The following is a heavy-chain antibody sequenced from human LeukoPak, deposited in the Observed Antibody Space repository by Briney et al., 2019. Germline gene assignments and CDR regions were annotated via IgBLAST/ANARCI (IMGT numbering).Heavy chain of an antibody. J-gene: IGHJ4*02. V-gene: IGHV1-18*01. CDR3: ASGPEGWELLSY. CDR1: GYTFTSYG. D-gene: IGHD1-26*01. CDR2: ISAYNGNT. Sequence: ASVKVSCKASGYTFTSYGISWVRQAPGQGLEWMGWISAYNGNTNYAQKLQGRVTMTTDTSTSTAYMELRSLRAEDTAVYYCASGPEGWELLSYWGQGTLVTVSS.